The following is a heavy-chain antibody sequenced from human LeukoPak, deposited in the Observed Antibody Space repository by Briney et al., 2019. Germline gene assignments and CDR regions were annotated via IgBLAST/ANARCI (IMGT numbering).Heavy chain of an antibody. CDR3: ARMNYVSSGWGAPFDH. D-gene: IGHD1-7*01. CDR2: IRSGGTNT. J-gene: IGHJ4*02. Sequence: PGGSLRLSCAASGFTFSSFSMNWVRQAPGKGLEWVSYIRSGGTNTDYTGSVKGRFTISRDNAKNSLYLQMNSLRAEDTAVYYCARMNYVSSGWGAPFDHWGQGTLVTVSS. CDR1: GFTFSSFS. V-gene: IGHV3-48*04.